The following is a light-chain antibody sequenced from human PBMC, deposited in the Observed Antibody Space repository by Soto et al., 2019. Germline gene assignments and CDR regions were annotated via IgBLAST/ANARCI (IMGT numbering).Light chain of an antibody. CDR2: GSS. CDR3: QQPCNCLLR. J-gene: IGKJ4*02. V-gene: IGKV1-39*01. CDR1: QSTSSY. Sequence: DIQMTQSPSSLSASLGDRVTIPCRASQSTSSYLPWYQQKPGKAPTLLIYGSSSIHTGVPARFSGSGSGTEFTLTISSLQPEDFGTYYCQQPCNCLLRFGGGTKVDIK.